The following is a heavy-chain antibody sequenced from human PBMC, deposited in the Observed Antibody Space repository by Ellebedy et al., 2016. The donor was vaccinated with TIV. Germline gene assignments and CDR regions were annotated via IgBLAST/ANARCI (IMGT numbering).Heavy chain of an antibody. CDR3: ARKGHTFGGVSYPFDY. D-gene: IGHD3-16*01. J-gene: IGHJ4*02. CDR1: GFTFSSYG. CDR2: ISYDGSNK. V-gene: IGHV3-30*03. Sequence: GESLKISXAASGFTFSSYGMHWVRQAPGKGLEWVAVISYDGSNKYYADSVKGRFTISRDNSKNTLYLQMNSLRAEDTAVYYCARKGHTFGGVSYPFDYWGQGTLVTVSS.